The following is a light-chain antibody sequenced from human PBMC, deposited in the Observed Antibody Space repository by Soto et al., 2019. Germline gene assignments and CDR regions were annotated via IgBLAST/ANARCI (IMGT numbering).Light chain of an antibody. CDR3: QQYNSWPLT. V-gene: IGKV3D-15*01. J-gene: IGKJ4*01. CDR1: QSLRSD. CDR2: GAS. Sequence: EILMTQSPPTLSVSPGERATLSCGTSQSLRSDLAWYQQKPGQAPRLLIYGASTRATDVPARFSGSGSGTEFTLTISSLQPEDFAVYYCQQYNSWPLTFGGGTKVDIK.